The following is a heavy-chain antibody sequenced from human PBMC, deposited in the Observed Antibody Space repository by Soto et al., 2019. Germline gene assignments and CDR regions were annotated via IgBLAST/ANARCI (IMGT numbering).Heavy chain of an antibody. V-gene: IGHV3-23*01. Sequence: EVRLLESGGGLVQPGGSLRLSCAASGFTFNIYAMNWVRQAPGKGLEWVSSISGGGGTTYYADSMKGRFTISRDNSKNNLILQMSSLRADDKAVYYCAKGRGDNSGRRAYDYWGQGTLVTVSS. CDR3: AKGRGDNSGRRAYDY. CDR2: ISGGGGTT. J-gene: IGHJ4*02. D-gene: IGHD6-19*01. CDR1: GFTFNIYA.